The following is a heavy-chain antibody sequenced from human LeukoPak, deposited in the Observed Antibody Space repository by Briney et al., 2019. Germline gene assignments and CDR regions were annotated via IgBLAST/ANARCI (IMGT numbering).Heavy chain of an antibody. CDR1: GHTFTSYA. J-gene: IGHJ4*03. D-gene: IGHD6-19*01. CDR3: ARIRVPIAVAGITDSFDY. CDR2: INAGNGNT. Sequence: GASVKVSCKASGHTFTSYAMHWVRQAPGQRLEWMGWINAGNGNTKYSQKFQGRVTITRDTSASTAYMELSSLRSEDTAVYYCARIRVPIAVAGITDSFDYWGQGTTVTVSS. V-gene: IGHV1-3*01.